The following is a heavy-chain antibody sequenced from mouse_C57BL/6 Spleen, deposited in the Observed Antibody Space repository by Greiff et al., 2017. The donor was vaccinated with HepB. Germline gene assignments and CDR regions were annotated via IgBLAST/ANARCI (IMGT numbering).Heavy chain of an antibody. CDR1: GYSITSGYY. V-gene: IGHV3-6*01. CDR3: ARDRGLGYYGSSWYFDV. Sequence: EVQLQESGPGLVKPSQSLSLTCSVTGYSITSGYYWNWIRQFPGNKLEWMGYISYDGSNNYNPSLKNRISITRDTSKNQFFLKLNSVTTEDTATYYCARDRGLGYYGSSWYFDVWGTGTTVTVSS. J-gene: IGHJ1*03. CDR2: ISYDGSN. D-gene: IGHD1-1*01.